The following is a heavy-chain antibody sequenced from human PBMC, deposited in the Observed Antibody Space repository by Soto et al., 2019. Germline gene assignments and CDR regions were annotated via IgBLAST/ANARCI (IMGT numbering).Heavy chain of an antibody. D-gene: IGHD7-27*01. J-gene: IGHJ6*02. CDR3: ASLPWANYYYYGMDV. V-gene: IGHV1-8*01. CDR1: GYTFTSYD. CDR2: MNPNSGNT. Sequence: QVQLVQSGAEVKKPGASVKVSCKASGYTFTSYDINWVRQATGQGLEWMGWMNPNSGNTGYAQKFQGRVTTTRNTSISTAYMEVSSLRSDDTAVYYCASLPWANYYYYGMDVWGQGTTVTVSS.